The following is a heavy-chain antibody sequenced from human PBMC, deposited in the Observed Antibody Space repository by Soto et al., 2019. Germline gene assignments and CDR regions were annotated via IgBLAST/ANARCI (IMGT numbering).Heavy chain of an antibody. Sequence: PGGSLRLSCAASGFTFSSYSMNWVRQAPGKGLEWVSSISSSSSYIYYADSVKGRFTISRDNAKNSLYLQMNSLRAEDTAVYYCARECSEQCGGFDYWGQGTRVTVSS. V-gene: IGHV3-21*01. CDR1: GFTFSSYS. CDR2: ISSSSSYI. D-gene: IGHD3-10*02. CDR3: ARECSEQCGGFDY. J-gene: IGHJ4*02.